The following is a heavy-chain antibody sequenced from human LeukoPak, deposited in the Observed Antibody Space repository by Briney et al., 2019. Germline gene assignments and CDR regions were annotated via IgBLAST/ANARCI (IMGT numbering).Heavy chain of an antibody. J-gene: IGHJ6*03. CDR3: ARDRVAVAPGYYYYYYMDV. CDR1: GFTVSSNY. D-gene: IGHD6-19*01. CDR2: IYSGGST. V-gene: IGHV3-53*01. Sequence: GESLGLSCAASGFTVSSNYMSWVRQAPGKGLEWVSVIYSGGSTYYADSVKGRFTISRDNSKNTLYLQMNSLRAEDTAVYYCARDRVAVAPGYYYYYYMDVWGKGTTVTVSS.